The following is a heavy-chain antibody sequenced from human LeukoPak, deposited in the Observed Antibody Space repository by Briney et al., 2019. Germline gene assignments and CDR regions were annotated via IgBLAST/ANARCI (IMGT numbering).Heavy chain of an antibody. Sequence: SETLSLTCSVSGGSISSPTYYWGWLRQSPGKGLEWIGSIYYSGKTYYNPPLQTRVTISVDTSNDHFSLNLDSVTAADTAFYYCATTFYDVLTGYHDVFDIWGRGTMVTVSS. CDR3: ATTFYDVLTGYHDVFDI. CDR1: GGSISSPTYY. D-gene: IGHD3-9*01. V-gene: IGHV4-39*02. J-gene: IGHJ3*02. CDR2: IYYSGKT.